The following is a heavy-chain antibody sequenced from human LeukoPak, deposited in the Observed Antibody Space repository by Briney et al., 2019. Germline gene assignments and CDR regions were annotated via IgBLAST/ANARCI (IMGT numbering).Heavy chain of an antibody. V-gene: IGHV4-61*02. J-gene: IGHJ5*02. CDR3: ARGFFPLGSYRWVWFDP. CDR2: IYTSGST. Sequence: PSETLSLTCTVSGGSISSGSYYWSWIRQPAGKGLEWIGRIYTSGSTNYHPSLESRVTISIDTSKNQFSLKLSSVTAADTAVYFWARGFFPLGSYRWVWFDPWGQGTLVTVSS. D-gene: IGHD3-10*01. CDR1: GGSISSGSYY.